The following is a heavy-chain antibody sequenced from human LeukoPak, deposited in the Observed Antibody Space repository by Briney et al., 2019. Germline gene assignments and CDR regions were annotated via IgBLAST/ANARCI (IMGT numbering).Heavy chain of an antibody. J-gene: IGHJ5*02. CDR1: GGSFSGYY. CDR3: ARASWTDWFDP. CDR2: INHSGST. V-gene: IGHV4-34*01. Sequence: SETLSLTCAVYGGSFSGYYWSWIRQPPRKGLEWIGEINHSGSTNYNPSLKSRVTISVDTSKNQFSLKLSSVTAADTAVYYCARASWTDWFDPWGQGTLVTVSS. D-gene: IGHD3/OR15-3a*01.